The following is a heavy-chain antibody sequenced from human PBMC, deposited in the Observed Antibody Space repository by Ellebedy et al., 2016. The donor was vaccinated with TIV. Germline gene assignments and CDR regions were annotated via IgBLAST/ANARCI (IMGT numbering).Heavy chain of an antibody. J-gene: IGHJ4*02. Sequence: SETLSLXCAVYGGSFSGYYWSWIRQPPGKGLEWIGEINHSGSTNYNPSLKSRVTISVDTSKNQFSLKLSSVTAADTAVYYCARGYGSGSYRYWGQGTLVTVSS. CDR3: ARGYGSGSYRY. CDR2: INHSGST. D-gene: IGHD3-10*01. CDR1: GGSFSGYY. V-gene: IGHV4-34*01.